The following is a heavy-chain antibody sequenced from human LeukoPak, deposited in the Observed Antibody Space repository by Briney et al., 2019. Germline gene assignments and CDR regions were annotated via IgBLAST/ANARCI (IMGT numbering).Heavy chain of an antibody. J-gene: IGHJ4*02. CDR2: IRYDGSNK. D-gene: IGHD3-22*01. CDR3: AKEEYSSGWLRYYYDSSGYYYFDY. Sequence: GGSLRLSCAASGFTFSSYGMHWVRQAPGKGLEWVAFIRYDGSNKYYADSVKGRFTISRDNSKNTLYLQMNSLRAEDTAVYYCAKEEYSSGWLRYYYDSSGYYYFDYWGQGTLVTVSS. V-gene: IGHV3-30*02. CDR1: GFTFSSYG.